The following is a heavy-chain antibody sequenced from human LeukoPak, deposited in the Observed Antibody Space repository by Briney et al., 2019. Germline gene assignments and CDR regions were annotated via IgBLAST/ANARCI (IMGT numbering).Heavy chain of an antibody. J-gene: IGHJ4*02. V-gene: IGHV3-7*01. CDR2: IKQDGSEK. CDR1: GFTFTGYW. Sequence: GGSLRLSCAASGFTFTGYWMSWVRQAPGKGLEWVANIKQDGSEKYYVDSVKGRFTISRDNAKNSLYLQMNSLRAEDTAVYYCARDQGSLSDYFDYWGQGTLVTVSS. D-gene: IGHD2-15*01. CDR3: ARDQGSLSDYFDY.